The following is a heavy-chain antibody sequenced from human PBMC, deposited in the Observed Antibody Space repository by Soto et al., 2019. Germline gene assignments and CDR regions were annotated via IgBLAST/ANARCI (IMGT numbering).Heavy chain of an antibody. CDR3: TRLGHGGYYPEDFDI. CDR2: FYHSGST. Sequence: PSETLSLTCTVSGGSISRSNYYWGWIRQPPGKGLEWIGSFYHSGSTYYNPSLKSRVTISVDTSKNQFSLKLSSVTAADTAVYYCTRLGHGGYYPEDFDIWGQGTMVTVSS. V-gene: IGHV4-39*07. CDR1: GGSISRSNYY. D-gene: IGHD3-22*01. J-gene: IGHJ3*02.